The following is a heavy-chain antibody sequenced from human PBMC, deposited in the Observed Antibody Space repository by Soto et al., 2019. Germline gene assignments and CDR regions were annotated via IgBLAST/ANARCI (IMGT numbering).Heavy chain of an antibody. D-gene: IGHD4-4*01. Sequence: SETLSLTCTVSGDSMSSYYWSWIRQPPGKGLEWIGYIYYSGSTTYNPSLRSRVTMSVDTSKNQFSLRLSSVTAADTAVYYCARAKSNYQTFDHRGQGSQVTVSS. CDR1: GDSMSSYY. V-gene: IGHV4-59*01. CDR2: IYYSGST. J-gene: IGHJ4*02. CDR3: ARAKSNYQTFDH.